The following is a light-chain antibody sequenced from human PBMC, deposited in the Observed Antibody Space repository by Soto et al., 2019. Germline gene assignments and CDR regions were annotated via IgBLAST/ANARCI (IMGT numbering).Light chain of an antibody. J-gene: IGKJ1*01. V-gene: IGKV1-39*01. CDR3: HQSYIAPWT. CDR1: QSMSTD. CDR2: SAS. Sequence: DIEMAQSPSSLSASVVDGVSITGRASQSMSTDLNCYHQKPGKVPRLLIYSASSLQSGVPSRFSGRGSGTDLTLTISSLQPEDFATYYCHQSYIAPWTFGQGTKVDIK.